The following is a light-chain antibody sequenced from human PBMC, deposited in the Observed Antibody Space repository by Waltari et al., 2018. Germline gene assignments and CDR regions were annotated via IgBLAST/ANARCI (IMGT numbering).Light chain of an antibody. CDR3: QQRSNWPLT. V-gene: IGKV3-11*01. J-gene: IGKJ4*01. CDR2: NAS. CDR1: QRVSDY. Sequence: EIVLTQSPATLSFSPGERATLSCRASQRVSDYLAWDQQKPDQPHRLLIYNASNRATGIPARFSGSGSGTDGTITISRLEPEDFAVYYCQQRSNWPLTFGGGTKVEIK.